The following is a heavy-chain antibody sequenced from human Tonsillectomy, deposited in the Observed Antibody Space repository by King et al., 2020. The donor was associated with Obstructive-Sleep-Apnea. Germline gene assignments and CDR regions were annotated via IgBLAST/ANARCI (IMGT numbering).Heavy chain of an antibody. Sequence: VQLVESGGGSVQPGGSLRLSCAAYRFTFSSYWMHWVRQAPGKGLVWVSRINSDGSSRSYADSVKGRFTISRDNAKNTLYLQMNSLRAEDTAVYYCAADYYDLTMDVWGQGTTVTVSS. J-gene: IGHJ6*02. V-gene: IGHV3-74*01. CDR1: RFTFSSYW. CDR3: AADYYDLTMDV. D-gene: IGHD3-22*01. CDR2: INSDGSSR.